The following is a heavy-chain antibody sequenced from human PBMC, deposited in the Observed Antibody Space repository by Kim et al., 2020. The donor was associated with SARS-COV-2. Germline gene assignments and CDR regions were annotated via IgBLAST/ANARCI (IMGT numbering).Heavy chain of an antibody. Sequence: GGSLTLSCAASGFTFSSYGMHWVRQAPGKGLEWVAVISYDGSNKNYADSVKGRFTISRDNSKNTLYLQMNSLRAEDTAVYYCAKESGSGSYYGWTYYYYG. CDR1: GFTFSSYG. CDR2: ISYDGSNK. D-gene: IGHD3-10*01. J-gene: IGHJ6*01. CDR3: AKESGSGSYYGWTYYYYG. V-gene: IGHV3-30*18.